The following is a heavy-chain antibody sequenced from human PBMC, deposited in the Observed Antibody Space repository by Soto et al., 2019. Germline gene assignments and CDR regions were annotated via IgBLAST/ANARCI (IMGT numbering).Heavy chain of an antibody. CDR1: RYAFNSYF. CDR2: MDHKGGKT. Sequence: QVQLVQSGAEVKTPGASVKVSCKASRYAFNSYFIHWVRQAPGQGLEWMGIMDHKGGKTTYAQKLQGRVTMTRDTSTSTVYMEMSSLRSEDTAVYYCATGGGESFDSSGYHFDNWGQGTLVTVSS. J-gene: IGHJ4*02. V-gene: IGHV1-46*02. D-gene: IGHD3-22*01. CDR3: ATGGGESFDSSGYHFDN.